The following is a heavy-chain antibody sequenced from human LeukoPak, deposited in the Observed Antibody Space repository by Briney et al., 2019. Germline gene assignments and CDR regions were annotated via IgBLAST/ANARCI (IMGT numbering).Heavy chain of an antibody. Sequence: GGSLRLSCAASGFTFSSYAMSWVRQAPGKGLEWVSAISGSGGSTYYADSVKGRFTISRDNSKNTLYLQMNSLRAEDTAVYYCAKDLDYYYGSGSYAEYDAFDIWGQGTMVTVSS. CDR1: GFTFSSYA. CDR2: ISGSGGST. D-gene: IGHD3-10*01. V-gene: IGHV3-23*01. CDR3: AKDLDYYYGSGSYAEYDAFDI. J-gene: IGHJ3*02.